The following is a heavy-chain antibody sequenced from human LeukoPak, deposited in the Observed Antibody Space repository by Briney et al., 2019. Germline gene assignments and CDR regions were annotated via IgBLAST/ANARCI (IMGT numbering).Heavy chain of an antibody. Sequence: ASVKVSCTASGYTFTSYGISWVRQAPGQGLEGMGWIRAYNGNTNYAQKLQGRVTMTTDTSTSTAYMELRSLRSDDTAVYYCAREYSGYDWGQFDYWGQGTLVTVSS. V-gene: IGHV1-18*01. CDR1: GYTFTSYG. CDR3: AREYSGYDWGQFDY. J-gene: IGHJ4*02. CDR2: IRAYNGNT. D-gene: IGHD5-12*01.